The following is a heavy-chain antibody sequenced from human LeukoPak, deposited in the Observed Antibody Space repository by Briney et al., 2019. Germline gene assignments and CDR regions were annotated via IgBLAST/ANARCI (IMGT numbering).Heavy chain of an antibody. J-gene: IGHJ4*02. V-gene: IGHV3-30*03. CDR1: GFTFSSYG. CDR2: ISSDGSNT. Sequence: PGGSLRLSCAASGFTFSSYGTHWVRQAPGKGLDWVAVISSDGSNTHYADSVKGRFTISRDNAKNSLYLQMNSLRAEDTAVYYCAREGVWGQGTLVTVSS. CDR3: AREGV.